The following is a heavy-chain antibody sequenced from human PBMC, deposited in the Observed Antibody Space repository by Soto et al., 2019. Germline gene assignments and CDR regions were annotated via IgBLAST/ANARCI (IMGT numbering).Heavy chain of an antibody. D-gene: IGHD5-12*01. CDR1: GFSLSHIRVG. V-gene: IGHV2-26*01. CDR3: ARIERYSTYEYFDF. CDR2: VFSNDAK. J-gene: IGHJ4*02. Sequence: QVTLKESGPVLVKPTETLTLTCTVSGFSLSHIRVGVGWIRQPPGKALEWLAHVFSNDAKSYSPSLKGRLTISRDTFRSQVVLTMTHVDPVDTATYFCARIERYSTYEYFDFWGQGTLVTVSS.